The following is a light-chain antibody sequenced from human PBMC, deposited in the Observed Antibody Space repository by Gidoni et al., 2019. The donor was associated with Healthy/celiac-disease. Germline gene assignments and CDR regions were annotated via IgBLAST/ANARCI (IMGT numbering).Light chain of an antibody. Sequence: DIQMTQYPSSLSASVGDSVTITCRASQDISNYLAWYQLESGKVPKLLIYGASTLQSGVPSRFSGSGSGTDFTLTINGLQPEDVATYYCQRCNSAPYTFGQGTKLEI. J-gene: IGKJ2*01. CDR2: GAS. CDR1: QDISNY. V-gene: IGKV1-27*01. CDR3: QRCNSAPYT.